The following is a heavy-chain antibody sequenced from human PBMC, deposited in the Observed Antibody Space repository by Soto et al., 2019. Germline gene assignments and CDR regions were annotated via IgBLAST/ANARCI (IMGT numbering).Heavy chain of an antibody. D-gene: IGHD6-13*01. J-gene: IGHJ6*02. V-gene: IGHV1-18*01. CDR1: GYTFTSYG. CDR3: ARDPNRIAAAGAYYFYYGMDV. CDR2: ISAYNGNT. Sequence: QVQLVQSGAEVKKPGASVKVSCKASGYTFTSYGISWVRQAPGQGLEWMGWISAYNGNTNYAQKLQGRVTMTTDTSPSTAYMELRSLRSDDTAVYYCARDPNRIAAAGAYYFYYGMDVWGQGTTVTVSS.